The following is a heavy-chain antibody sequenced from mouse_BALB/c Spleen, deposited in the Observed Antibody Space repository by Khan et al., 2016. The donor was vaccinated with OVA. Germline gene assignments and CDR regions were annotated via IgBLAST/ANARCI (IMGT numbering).Heavy chain of an antibody. V-gene: IGHV5-6-5*01. J-gene: IGHJ3*01. D-gene: IGHD1-1*01. CDR3: ARYYWFTY. CDR1: GFTFSNYA. CDR2: ISSGGTT. Sequence: EVQLVESGGDLVKPGGSLKLSCAASGFTFSNYAMSWVRQTPEKRLEWVASISSGGTTYFPDSVKGRFTISRDNGRNILYLQMSSVRSEDTAMYYCARYYWFTYWGQGTLVTVSA.